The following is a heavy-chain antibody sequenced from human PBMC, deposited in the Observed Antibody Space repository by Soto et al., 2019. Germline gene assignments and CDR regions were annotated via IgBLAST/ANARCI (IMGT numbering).Heavy chain of an antibody. CDR3: AKSPLGYCSGGSCYPPHYFDY. CDR1: GFTFSNYA. J-gene: IGHJ4*02. D-gene: IGHD2-15*01. Sequence: EVQLLDSGGVLVQPGGSLRLSCAASGFTFSNYAMSWVRQAPGKGLEWVSGVGGSGDSTYYADSVKGRFTSSRDNSKDTLYLQMNSLRAEDTAVYYCAKSPLGYCSGGSCYPPHYFDYWGQGTLVTVSS. V-gene: IGHV3-23*01. CDR2: VGGSGDST.